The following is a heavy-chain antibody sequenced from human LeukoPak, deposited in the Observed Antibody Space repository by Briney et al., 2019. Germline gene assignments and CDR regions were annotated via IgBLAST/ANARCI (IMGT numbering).Heavy chain of an antibody. CDR2: MNPNSGNT. CDR1: GYTFTGYY. V-gene: IGHV1-8*02. J-gene: IGHJ4*02. Sequence: ASVKVSCKASGYTFTGYYMHWVRQAPGQGLEWMGWMNPNSGNTGYAQKFQGRVTMTRNTSISTAYMELSSLRSEDTAVYYCARVGQLWSDDYWGQGTLVTVSS. CDR3: ARVGQLWSDDY. D-gene: IGHD5-18*01.